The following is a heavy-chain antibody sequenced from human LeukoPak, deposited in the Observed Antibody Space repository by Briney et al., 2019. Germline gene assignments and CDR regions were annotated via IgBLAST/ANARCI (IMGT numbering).Heavy chain of an antibody. Sequence: ASVKVSCKTSGYTFTGYYIHWVRQAPGQRLEWMGWINPKRGDTTYAQNLQGRVTLTSDTVISTAYMELSGLRSDDTAVYYCARLTGCEHCSRTSCSNLDYWGQGTLVTVSS. CDR1: GYTFTGYY. CDR3: ARLTGCEHCSRTSCSNLDY. V-gene: IGHV1-2*02. J-gene: IGHJ4*02. D-gene: IGHD2-2*01. CDR2: INPKRGDT.